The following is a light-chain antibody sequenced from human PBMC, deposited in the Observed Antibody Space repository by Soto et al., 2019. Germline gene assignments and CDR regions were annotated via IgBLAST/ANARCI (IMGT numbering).Light chain of an antibody. Sequence: EIVLTQSPGTLSLSPGERATLSCSASQSVSSSYLAWYQQKPGQAPRLLIYGASSRATGIPDRFSDSGSGTDFTLTISRLEPEDFAVYYCQQYGSSPRTFGQGTKVEIK. V-gene: IGKV3-20*01. CDR2: GAS. CDR1: QSVSSSY. J-gene: IGKJ1*01. CDR3: QQYGSSPRT.